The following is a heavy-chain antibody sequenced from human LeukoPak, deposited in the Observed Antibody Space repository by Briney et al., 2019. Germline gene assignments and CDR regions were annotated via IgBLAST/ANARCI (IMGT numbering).Heavy chain of an antibody. D-gene: IGHD2-2*01. CDR1: GGIFSSYA. Sequence: SLKVSCTPSGGIFSSYAVSWVRQAPRQGVGWMGRIIPFLGTTNYAQRFQGRVTITTDESTSTAYMELSGLRSDDTAVYYCARGCNSASCSFDSWGQGTLVTVSS. J-gene: IGHJ4*02. V-gene: IGHV1-69*11. CDR3: ARGCNSASCSFDS. CDR2: IIPFLGTT.